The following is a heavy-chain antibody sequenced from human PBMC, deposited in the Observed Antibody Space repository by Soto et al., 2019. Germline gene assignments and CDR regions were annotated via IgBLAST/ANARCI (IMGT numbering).Heavy chain of an antibody. Sequence: SVKVSCKASGGTFNSYAFSWVRQAPGQGLEWMGGIIPMFGTTNYAQKFQGRVTMTADESSSTAYMEVSSLRSEDTAVYYCARSKLRFPTRQYSTDYYSLADYYYDMDVWRQGTTVTVSS. CDR2: IIPMFGTT. J-gene: IGHJ6*02. V-gene: IGHV1-69*13. CDR1: GGTFNSYA. CDR3: ARSKLRFPTRQYSTDYYSLADYYYDMDV. D-gene: IGHD3-22*01.